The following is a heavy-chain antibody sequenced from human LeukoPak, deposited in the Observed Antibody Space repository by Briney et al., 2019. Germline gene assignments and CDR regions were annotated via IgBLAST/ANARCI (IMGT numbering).Heavy chain of an antibody. V-gene: IGHV4-31*03. CDR2: IYYSGST. D-gene: IGHD6-13*01. CDR1: GGSISSGGYY. CDR3: ARGQQLVQGSNWFDP. J-gene: IGHJ5*02. Sequence: SQTLSLTCTVSGGSISSGGYYWSGIRQHPGKGLEWIGYIYYSGSTYYNPSLKSRVTISVDTSKNQFSLKLSSVTAADTAVYYCARGQQLVQGSNWFDPWGQGTLVTVSS.